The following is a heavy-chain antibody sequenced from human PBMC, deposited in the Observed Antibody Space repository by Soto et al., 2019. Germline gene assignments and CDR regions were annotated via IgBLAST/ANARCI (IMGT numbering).Heavy chain of an antibody. Sequence: GGSLRLSCAASGIAFNSHTMYWVRQPPGKGLEWVSYISSSGSSTYYADSVKGRFTISRDNARNSLSLQMNGLRDEDTAVYYCARGRTDYAHFESWGQGTLVTVSS. CDR2: ISSSGSST. D-gene: IGHD3-16*01. V-gene: IGHV3-48*02. CDR3: ARGRTDYAHFES. CDR1: GIAFNSHT. J-gene: IGHJ4*02.